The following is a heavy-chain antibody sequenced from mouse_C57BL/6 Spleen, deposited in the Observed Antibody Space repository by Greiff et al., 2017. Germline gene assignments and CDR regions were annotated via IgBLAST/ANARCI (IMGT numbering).Heavy chain of an antibody. D-gene: IGHD1-1*01. CDR3: AREGGRNYFDY. CDR2: INPSSGYT. V-gene: IGHV1-4*01. Sequence: VQLQESGAELARPGASVKMSCKASGYTFTSYTMHWVKQRPGQGLEWFGYINPSSGYTKYNQKFKDKATLTADKSSSTAYMQLSSLTSEDSAVYYCAREGGRNYFDYWGQGTTLTVSS. J-gene: IGHJ2*01. CDR1: GYTFTSYT.